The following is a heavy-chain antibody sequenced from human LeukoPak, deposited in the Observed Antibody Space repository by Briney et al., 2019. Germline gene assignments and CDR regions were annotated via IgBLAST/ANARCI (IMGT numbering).Heavy chain of an antibody. D-gene: IGHD5-18*01. CDR2: ISSSSSYI. CDR3: ASLKGGYSYGGLDY. CDR1: GFTFSSNS. Sequence: PGGFLRLSCAASGFTFSSNSMNWVRQAPGKGLEWVSSISSSSSYIYYADSVKGRFTISRDNAKNSLYLQMNSLRAENTAVYYCASLKGGYSYGGLDYWGQGTLVTVSS. V-gene: IGHV3-21*01. J-gene: IGHJ4*02.